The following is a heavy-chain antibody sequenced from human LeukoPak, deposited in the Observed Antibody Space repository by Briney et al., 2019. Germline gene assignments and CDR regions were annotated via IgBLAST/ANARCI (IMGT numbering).Heavy chain of an antibody. J-gene: IGHJ4*02. V-gene: IGHV3-9*01. D-gene: IGHD3-22*01. CDR2: ISWNSGSI. CDR1: GFTFDDYA. Sequence: GRSLRLSCAASGFTFDDYAMHWARQAPGKGLEWVSGISWNSGSIGYADSVKGRFTISRDNAKNSLYLQMNSLRAEDTALYYCAKDFYYYDSSGYTTTLDYWGQGTLVTVSS. CDR3: AKDFYYYDSSGYTTTLDY.